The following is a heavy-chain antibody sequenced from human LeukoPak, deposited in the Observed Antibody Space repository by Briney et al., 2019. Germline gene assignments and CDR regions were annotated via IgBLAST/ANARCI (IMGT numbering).Heavy chain of an antibody. CDR3: ARDFGVVISPIMLAFDI. V-gene: IGHV1-18*01. Sequence: GASVKVSCKASGYTFTSYGISWVRQAPGQGLEWMGWISAYNGNTNYAQKLQGRVTMTTDTSTSTAYMELRSLRSDDTAVYYCARDFGVVISPIMLAFDIWGQGTMVTVSS. CDR2: ISAYNGNT. J-gene: IGHJ3*02. D-gene: IGHD3-3*01. CDR1: GYTFTSYG.